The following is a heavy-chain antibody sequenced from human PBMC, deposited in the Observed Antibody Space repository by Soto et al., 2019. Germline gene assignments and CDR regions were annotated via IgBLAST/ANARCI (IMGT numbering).Heavy chain of an antibody. Sequence: ASVKVSCKASGYTFTGYYIHWVRQAPGQGLEWMGLIDPNSGGTTYAHKFQGSISLTRDTSMTTAYMELNTLRSNDTAMYYCARAVYFEAFEIWGQGTMVTVSS. V-gene: IGHV1-2*02. CDR3: ARAVYFEAFEI. J-gene: IGHJ3*02. CDR2: IDPNSGGT. D-gene: IGHD3-9*01. CDR1: GYTFTGYY.